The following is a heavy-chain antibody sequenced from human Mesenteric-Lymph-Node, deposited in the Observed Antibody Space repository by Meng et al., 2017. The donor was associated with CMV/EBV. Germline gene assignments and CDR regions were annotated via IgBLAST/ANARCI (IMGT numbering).Heavy chain of an antibody. D-gene: IGHD3-16*01. CDR2: IYYSGST. J-gene: IGHJ5*02. Sequence: SETLSLTCTVSGGSISSYYWSWIRQPPGKGLEWIGYIYYSGSTNYNPSLKSRVTISVDTSKNQFSLKLSSVTAADTAVYYCARDGGLFPSWFDPWGQGTLVTVSS. CDR1: GGSISSYY. CDR3: ARDGGLFPSWFDP. V-gene: IGHV4-59*01.